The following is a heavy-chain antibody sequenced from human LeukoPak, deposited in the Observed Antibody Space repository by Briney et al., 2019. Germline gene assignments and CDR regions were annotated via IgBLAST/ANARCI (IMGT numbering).Heavy chain of an antibody. Sequence: GGSLRLSCAASGFTLSSYAMHWVRQAPGKGLEWVAVISYDGSNKYYADSVKGQFTISRDNSKNTLYLQMNSLRAEDTAVYYCARDRYCSSTSCYDYYYYGMDVWGQGTTVTVSS. J-gene: IGHJ6*02. CDR3: ARDRYCSSTSCYDYYYYGMDV. CDR1: GFTLSSYA. CDR2: ISYDGSNK. D-gene: IGHD2-2*01. V-gene: IGHV3-30-3*01.